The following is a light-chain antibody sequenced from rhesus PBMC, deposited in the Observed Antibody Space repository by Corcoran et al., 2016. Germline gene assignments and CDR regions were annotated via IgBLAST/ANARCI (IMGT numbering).Light chain of an antibody. CDR1: ENVNNY. J-gene: IGKJ4*01. CDR3: QHSYGTPLT. CDR2: KAS. V-gene: IGKV1-74*01. Sequence: DIQMTQSPSSLSASVGDRVTITCRASENVNNYLHWYQQKPGKAPKRLIYKASTLQSGVPSRFSGPGSGTACTLTNSSLQPEYFATYYCQHSYGTPLTVGGGTKVELK.